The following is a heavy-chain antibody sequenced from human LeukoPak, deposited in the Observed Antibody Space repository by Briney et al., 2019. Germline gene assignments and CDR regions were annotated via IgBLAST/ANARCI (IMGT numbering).Heavy chain of an antibody. CDR2: IKQDGSEK. Sequence: GGSLRLSCAASGFTFSSHWVTWVRQAPGKGLEWVANIKQDGSEKNYVDSVKGRFTISRDNARNSLFLQMSSLRAEDTAVYYCARDHPVAAGPMDVWGKGTTVTVSS. CDR3: ARDHPVAAGPMDV. J-gene: IGHJ6*03. D-gene: IGHD6-13*01. V-gene: IGHV3-7*01. CDR1: GFTFSSHW.